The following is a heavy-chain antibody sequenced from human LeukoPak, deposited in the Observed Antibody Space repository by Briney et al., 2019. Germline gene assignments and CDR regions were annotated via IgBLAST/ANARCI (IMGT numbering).Heavy chain of an antibody. CDR3: ARVTQEAGRGYDRLGREYYFDY. CDR2: INPSGGST. J-gene: IGHJ4*02. CDR1: GYTFTSYY. D-gene: IGHD3-22*01. V-gene: IGHV1-46*01. Sequence: GASVKVSCKASGYTFTSYYMHWVRQALGQGLEWMGIINPSGGSTSYAQKFQGRVTMTRDTSTSTVYMELSSLRSEDTAVYYCARVTQEAGRGYDRLGREYYFDYWGQGTLVTVSS.